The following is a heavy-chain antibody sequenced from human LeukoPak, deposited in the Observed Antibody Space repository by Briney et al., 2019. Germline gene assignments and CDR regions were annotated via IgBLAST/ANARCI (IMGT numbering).Heavy chain of an antibody. Sequence: PGGSLRLSCAASGFTFSSYGMHWVRQAPGKGLEWVAVISYDGSNKYYADSVKGRFTISRDNSKNTLYLQMNSLRAEDTAVYYCAKDPPYCGGDCQPDYWGQGTLVTVSS. D-gene: IGHD2-21*02. CDR3: AKDPPYCGGDCQPDY. V-gene: IGHV3-30*18. CDR1: GFTFSSYG. CDR2: ISYDGSNK. J-gene: IGHJ4*02.